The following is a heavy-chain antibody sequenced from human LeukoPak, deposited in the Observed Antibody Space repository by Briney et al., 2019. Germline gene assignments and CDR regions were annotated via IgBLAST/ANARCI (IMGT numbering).Heavy chain of an antibody. CDR1: GASISSYY. CDR2: LYYSGST. J-gene: IGHJ3*02. CDR3: ARSVTTRANDAFDI. D-gene: IGHD4-17*01. V-gene: IGHV4-59*08. Sequence: NPSETLSLTCTVSGASISSYYWSWIRQPPAKGLEWIGYLYYSGSTNCNPSLKSRVTISVDTSKNQFSLNLSSVTATDTAVYYCARSVTTRANDAFDIWGQGTMVTVSS.